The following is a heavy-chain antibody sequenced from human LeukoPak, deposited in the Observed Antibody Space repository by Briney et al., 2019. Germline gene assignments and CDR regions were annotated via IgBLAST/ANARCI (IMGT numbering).Heavy chain of an antibody. V-gene: IGHV4-30-2*01. J-gene: IGHJ5*02. Sequence: SQTLSLTCVVSGDSISIGAYSCSWIRQPPGKGLEWIGYIFHSGSTFYNPSLKSRVPISVDNPKNQFSLRLTAVTAADTAVYYCARELWFANAPGSWLDPWGQGTLVTVSS. CDR1: GDSISIGAYS. CDR2: IFHSGST. D-gene: IGHD3-10*01. CDR3: ARELWFANAPGSWLDP.